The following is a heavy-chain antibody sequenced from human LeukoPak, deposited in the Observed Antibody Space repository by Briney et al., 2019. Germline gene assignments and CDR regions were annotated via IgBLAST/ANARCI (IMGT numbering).Heavy chain of an antibody. CDR3: AREKGRIAAAVRYFDY. V-gene: IGHV1-2*02. Sequence: ASVKVSCKASGYTFTGYYMHWVRQAPGQGLEWMGWINPNSGGTNYAQKFQGRVTMTRDTSISTAYVELSRLRSDDTAVYYCAREKGRIAAAVRYFDYWGQGTLVTVSS. CDR2: INPNSGGT. J-gene: IGHJ4*02. D-gene: IGHD6-13*01. CDR1: GYTFTGYY.